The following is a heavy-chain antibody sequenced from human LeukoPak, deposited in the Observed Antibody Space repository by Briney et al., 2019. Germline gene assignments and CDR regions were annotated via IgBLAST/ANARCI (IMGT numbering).Heavy chain of an antibody. CDR1: GFTFSSYA. V-gene: IGHV3-30-3*01. CDR2: ISYDGSNK. Sequence: PGGSLRLSCAASGFTFSSYAMHWDRQAPGKGLEWVAVISYDGSNKYYADSVKGRFTISRDNSKNTLYLQMNSLRAEDTAVYYCARGEDSSSLSYYMDVWGKGTTVTVSS. J-gene: IGHJ6*03. CDR3: ARGEDSSSLSYYMDV. D-gene: IGHD6-6*01.